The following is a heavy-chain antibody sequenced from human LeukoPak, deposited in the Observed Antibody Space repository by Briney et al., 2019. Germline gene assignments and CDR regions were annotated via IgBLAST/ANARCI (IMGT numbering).Heavy chain of an antibody. D-gene: IGHD3-10*01. J-gene: IGHJ6*03. V-gene: IGHV3-48*01. CDR3: ARDGLNTMVRGKIHYNYMDV. Sequence: GGSLRLSCAASGVTFSSYSMNWVRQAPGKGLEWVAYISSSRSPIYYADSLKGRFTISRDNAKNSLFLQIDSLRAEDTAVYYCARDGLNTMVRGKIHYNYMDVWGKGTTVSISS. CDR2: ISSSRSPI. CDR1: GVTFSSYS.